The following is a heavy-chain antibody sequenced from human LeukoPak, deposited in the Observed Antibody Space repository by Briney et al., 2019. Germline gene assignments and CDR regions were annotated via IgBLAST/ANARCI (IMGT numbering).Heavy chain of an antibody. CDR1: GYSFTSD. J-gene: IGHJ3*02. CDR2: MNPESGNT. CDR3: ARGAVSRDCSGGSCYHFDI. V-gene: IGHV1-8*01. Sequence: ASVKVSCKASGYSFTSDINWVRQATGQGLEWMGWMNPESGNTGYAQKFQGRVSMTRDTSISTAYMELSSLRSEDTAVYCCARGAVSRDCSGGSCYHFDIWGQGTMVTVS. D-gene: IGHD2-15*01.